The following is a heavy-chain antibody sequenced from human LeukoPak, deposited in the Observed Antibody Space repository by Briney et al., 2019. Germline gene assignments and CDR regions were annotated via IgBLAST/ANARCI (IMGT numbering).Heavy chain of an antibody. CDR2: ISGTGGTT. V-gene: IGHV3-23*01. D-gene: IGHD3-3*01. CDR3: ARDLLEWYFDY. Sequence: GGSLRLSCAASGFTFSTYDMNWVRQAPGKGLEWVSVISGTGGTTYYADSVKGRFTISRDNSKNTLYLQMNSLRAEDTAVYYCARDLLEWYFDYWGQGTLVTVSS. J-gene: IGHJ4*02. CDR1: GFTFSTYD.